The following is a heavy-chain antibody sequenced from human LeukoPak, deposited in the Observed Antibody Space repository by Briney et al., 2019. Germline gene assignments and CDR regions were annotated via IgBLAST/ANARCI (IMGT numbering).Heavy chain of an antibody. D-gene: IGHD3-22*01. CDR3: ARGGQRYHDSSGRNKAWFDP. J-gene: IGHJ5*02. V-gene: IGHV3-48*01. Sequence: GGSLRLSCAASGFTFSSYSMNWVRQAPGKGLEWVSYISSSSSTIYYADSVKGRFTISRDNAKNSLYLQMNSLRAEDTAVYYCARGGQRYHDSSGRNKAWFDPWGQGTLVTVSS. CDR1: GFTFSSYS. CDR2: ISSSSSTI.